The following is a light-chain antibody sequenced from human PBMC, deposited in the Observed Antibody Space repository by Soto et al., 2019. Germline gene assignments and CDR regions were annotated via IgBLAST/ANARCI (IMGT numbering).Light chain of an antibody. CDR1: QRVSSY. J-gene: IGKJ1*01. V-gene: IGKV3-15*01. Sequence: EIVLTQSPGTLSLSPGERATLSCRASQRVSSYLAWYQQKPGRAPRLLIYGASTRATGIPARFSGSGSGTEFTLTISSLQSEDSAVYYCQQYDNWWTFGQGTKVEI. CDR3: QQYDNWWT. CDR2: GAS.